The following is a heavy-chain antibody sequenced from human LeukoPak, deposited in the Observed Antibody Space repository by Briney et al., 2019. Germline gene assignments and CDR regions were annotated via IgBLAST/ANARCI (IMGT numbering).Heavy chain of an antibody. CDR3: ARGKVEGDSSGRRAFDM. D-gene: IGHD3-22*01. Sequence: GGSLRLSCAASGFTGSSNYMSWVRQAPGKGLEWVSVIYSGGSTYYADSVKGRFTISRDIYKNTLYLQMNSLRAEDTAVYYCARGKVEGDSSGRRAFDMWGQGTMVTLSS. J-gene: IGHJ3*02. V-gene: IGHV3-53*01. CDR1: GFTGSSNY. CDR2: IYSGGST.